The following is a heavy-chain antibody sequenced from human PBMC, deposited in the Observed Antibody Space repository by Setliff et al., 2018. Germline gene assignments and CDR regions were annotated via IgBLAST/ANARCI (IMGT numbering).Heavy chain of an antibody. Sequence: SGPTLVNPTQTLTLTCTFSGFSLTTSGVGVGWIRQPPGKALEWLAIIFWDDDKRYSPSLKNRLTIAKDISKSQVVLTMTNMDPADTATYYCAHRGGYGADSLYYFDVWGQGTLVTVSS. V-gene: IGHV2-5*02. CDR3: AHRGGYGADSLYYFDV. J-gene: IGHJ4*02. D-gene: IGHD3-10*01. CDR1: GFSLTTSGVG. CDR2: IFWDDDK.